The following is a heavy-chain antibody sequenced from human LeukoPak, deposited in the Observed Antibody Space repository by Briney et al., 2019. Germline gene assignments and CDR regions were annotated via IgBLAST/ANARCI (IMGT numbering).Heavy chain of an antibody. D-gene: IGHD2-15*01. CDR3: AKDPGGGYCSGGSCFY. Sequence: GGSLRLSCAASGFTFSSYWMSWVRQAPGQGLEWVSGIGVDAGSIFYADSVKGRFAISRDNSKSTLYLQMNSLKAEDTAVYYCAKDPGGGYCSGGSCFYWGQGTLVTVSS. V-gene: IGHV3-23*01. J-gene: IGHJ4*02. CDR1: GFTFSSYW. CDR2: IGVDAGSI.